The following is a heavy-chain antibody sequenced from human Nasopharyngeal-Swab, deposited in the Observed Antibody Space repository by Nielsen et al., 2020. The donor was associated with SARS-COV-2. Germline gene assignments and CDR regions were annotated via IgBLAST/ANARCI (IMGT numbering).Heavy chain of an antibody. Sequence: GGSLRLSCAASGFTFSSYWMSWVRQAPGKGLEWVANIKQDGSEKYYVDSVKGRFTISRDNAKNSLYLQKNSLRAEDTAVYYCARDPGFGYYYDSSGYYDYWGQGTLVTVSS. V-gene: IGHV3-7*01. CDR2: IKQDGSEK. J-gene: IGHJ4*02. CDR3: ARDPGFGYYYDSSGYYDY. CDR1: GFTFSSYW. D-gene: IGHD3-22*01.